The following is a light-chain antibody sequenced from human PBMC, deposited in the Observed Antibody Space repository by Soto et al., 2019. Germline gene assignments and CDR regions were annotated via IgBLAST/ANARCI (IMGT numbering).Light chain of an antibody. J-gene: IGLJ2*01. V-gene: IGLV1-47*01. CDR3: AAWDDSLSGPV. Sequence: QSVLTQPPSASLTPGQRVTISCSGSSSNIGSNYVFWYQQLPGTAPKLLIYRTNQRPSGVPDRFSGSKSDTSASLAISGLRSEDEADYYCAAWDDSLSGPVFGGGTKVTVL. CDR1: SSNIGSNY. CDR2: RTN.